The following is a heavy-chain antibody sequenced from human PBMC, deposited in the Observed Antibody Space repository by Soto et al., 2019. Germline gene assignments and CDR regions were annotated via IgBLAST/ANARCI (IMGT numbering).Heavy chain of an antibody. D-gene: IGHD6-19*01. CDR3: ARALGARYSSGWYQY. V-gene: IGHV4-34*01. CDR2: INHSGST. CDR1: GGSFSGYY. Sequence: QVQLQQWGAGLLKPSETLSLTCAVYGGSFSGYYWSWIRQPPGKGLEWIGEINHSGSTNYNPSLTSRVTISVDTSKNQFSLKLSSVTAADTAVYYCARALGARYSSGWYQYWGQGTLVTVSS. J-gene: IGHJ4*02.